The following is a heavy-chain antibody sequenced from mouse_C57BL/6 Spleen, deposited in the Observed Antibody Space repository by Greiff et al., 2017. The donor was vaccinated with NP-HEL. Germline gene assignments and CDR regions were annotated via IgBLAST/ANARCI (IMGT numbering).Heavy chain of an antibody. J-gene: IGHJ3*01. CDR3: TRTRDYDYAAWFAD. D-gene: IGHD2-4*01. Sequence: QVQLQQSGAELVRPGASVTLSCKASGYTFTDYEMHWVKQTPVHGLEWIGAIDPETGGTAYNQKFKGKAILTADKSSSTAYMELRSLTSEDSAVYYCTRTRDYDYAAWFADWGQGTLVTVSA. V-gene: IGHV1-15*01. CDR2: IDPETGGT. CDR1: GYTFTDYE.